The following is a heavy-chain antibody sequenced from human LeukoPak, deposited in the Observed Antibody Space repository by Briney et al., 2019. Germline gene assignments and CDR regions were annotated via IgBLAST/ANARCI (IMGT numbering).Heavy chain of an antibody. CDR3: ATRTDLRGGQQLPPGEYFQH. D-gene: IGHD6-13*01. J-gene: IGHJ1*01. Sequence: PSETLSLTCTVSGGSISSGGYYWSWIRQHPGKGLEWVGYIYYSGSTYYNPSLKSRVTISVDTSKNQFSLKLSSVTAADTAVYYCATRTDLRGGQQLPPGEYFQHWGQGTLVTVSS. CDR1: GGSISSGGYY. V-gene: IGHV4-31*03. CDR2: IYYSGST.